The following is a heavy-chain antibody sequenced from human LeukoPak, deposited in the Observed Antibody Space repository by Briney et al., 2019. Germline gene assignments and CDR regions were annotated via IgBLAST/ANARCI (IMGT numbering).Heavy chain of an antibody. D-gene: IGHD1-26*01. CDR2: ISAYNGNT. V-gene: IGHV1-18*01. CDR1: GYTFTSYG. Sequence: ASVKVSCKASGYTFTSYGISWVRQAPGQGLEWMGWISAYNGNTNYAQKLQGRVTMTTDTSTSTVYMELRSLRSDDTAVYYCARDLGATGLPCDPWGQGTLVTVSS. CDR3: ARDLGATGLPCDP. J-gene: IGHJ5*02.